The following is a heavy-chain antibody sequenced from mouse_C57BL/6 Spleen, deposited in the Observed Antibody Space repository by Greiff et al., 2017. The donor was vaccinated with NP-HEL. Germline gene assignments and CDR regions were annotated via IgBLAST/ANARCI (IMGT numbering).Heavy chain of an antibody. CDR1: GFNIKDDY. CDR2: IDPENGDT. D-gene: IGHD1-1*01. Sequence: VQLQQSGAELVRPGASVKLSCTASGFNIKDDYMHWVKQRPEQGLEWIGWIDPENGDTEYASKFQGKATITADTSSNTAYLQLSSLTSEDTAVYYCTGHGSSLYWYFDVWGTGTTVTVSS. J-gene: IGHJ1*03. CDR3: TGHGSSLYWYFDV. V-gene: IGHV14-4*01.